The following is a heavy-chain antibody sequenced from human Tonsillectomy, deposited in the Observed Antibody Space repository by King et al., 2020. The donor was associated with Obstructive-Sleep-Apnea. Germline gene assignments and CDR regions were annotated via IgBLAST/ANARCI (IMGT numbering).Heavy chain of an antibody. CDR1: RFTFSIHG. D-gene: IGHD6-19*01. CDR2: TSHDGRNE. J-gene: IGHJ4*02. Sequence: VQLVESGGGVVQPGRSLRLSCAAARFTFSIHGMHWVRQAPGKGLEWVAVTSHDGRNEYYAHSVKGRFTISRDNSKNMMDLQMNSLRAEDTAVYYCTKDRGSGWYGIDFWGQGTLVTISS. CDR3: TKDRGSGWYGIDF. V-gene: IGHV3-30*18.